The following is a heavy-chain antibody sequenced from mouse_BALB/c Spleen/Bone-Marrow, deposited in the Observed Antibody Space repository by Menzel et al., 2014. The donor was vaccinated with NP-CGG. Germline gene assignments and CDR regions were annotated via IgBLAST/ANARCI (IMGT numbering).Heavy chain of an antibody. J-gene: IGHJ3*01. V-gene: IGHV1S22*01. Sequence: LQQPGSELVRPGASVKLSCKASGYTFTTYWIHWVNQRHGQGLEWIGNIYPGSGNTNYGEKFKTKGTLTVDTSSSTAYMHLSSLTSEDSAVYYCTRWNGHYEGFAYWGQGTLVTVSA. CDR1: GYTFTTYW. CDR3: TRWNGHYEGFAY. D-gene: IGHD2-1*01. CDR2: IYPGSGNT.